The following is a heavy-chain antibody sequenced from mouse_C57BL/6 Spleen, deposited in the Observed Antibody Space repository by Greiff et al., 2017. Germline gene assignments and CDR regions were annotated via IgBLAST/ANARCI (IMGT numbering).Heavy chain of an antibody. CDR1: GYTFTDYN. Sequence: EVKLQQSGPELVKPGASVKIPCKASGYTFTDYNMDWVKQSHGKSLEWIGDINPNNGGTIYNQKFKGQATLTVDKSSSTAYMALRSLTSEDTAVYYCAREGGLRRRDGGDSYYAMDDWGQGTSVTVSS. V-gene: IGHV1-18*01. CDR3: AREGGLRRRDGGDSYYAMDD. D-gene: IGHD3-1*01. CDR2: INPNNGGT. J-gene: IGHJ4*01.